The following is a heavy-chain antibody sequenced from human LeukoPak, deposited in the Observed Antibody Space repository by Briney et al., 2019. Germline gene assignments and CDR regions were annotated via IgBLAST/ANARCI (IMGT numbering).Heavy chain of an antibody. CDR1: GGSISSYY. CDR2: IYYSGST. J-gene: IGHJ6*03. D-gene: IGHD3-3*01. V-gene: IGHV4-59*01. CDR3: AGCHYDFWSGYGPYYMGV. Sequence: SETLSLTCTVSGGSISSYYWSWIRQPPGKGLEWIGYIYYSGSTNYNPSLKSRVTISVDTSKNQFSLKLSSVTAADTAVYYCAGCHYDFWSGYGPYYMGVWGKGTTVTVSS.